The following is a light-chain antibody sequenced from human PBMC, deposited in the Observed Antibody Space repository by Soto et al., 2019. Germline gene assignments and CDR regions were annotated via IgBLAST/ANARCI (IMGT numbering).Light chain of an antibody. V-gene: IGLV2-14*01. J-gene: IGLJ2*01. CDR2: EVS. CDR1: SSDVGGYNY. CDR3: SSYRSSSTVVV. Sequence: QSALTQPASVSGSPGQSITISCTGTSSDVGGYNYVSWYQQHPGKAPRLMLYEVSHRPSGVSNRFSGSKTGNTASLIISGLQAEDEADYYCSSYRSSSTVVVFGGGTKLTVL.